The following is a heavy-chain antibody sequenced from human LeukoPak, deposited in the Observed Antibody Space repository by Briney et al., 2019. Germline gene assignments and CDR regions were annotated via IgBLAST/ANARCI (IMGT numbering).Heavy chain of an antibody. CDR1: GGSISSSSYY. J-gene: IGHJ4*02. CDR3: ARVRHGNYVNY. V-gene: IGHV4-39*07. D-gene: IGHD3-10*02. CDR2: IYYSGST. Sequence: SETLSLTCTVSGGSISSSSYYWGWIRQPPGKGLEWIGSIYYSGSTYYNPSLKSRVTISVDTSKNQFSLKLSSVAAADTAVYYCARVRHGNYVNYWGQGTLVTVSS.